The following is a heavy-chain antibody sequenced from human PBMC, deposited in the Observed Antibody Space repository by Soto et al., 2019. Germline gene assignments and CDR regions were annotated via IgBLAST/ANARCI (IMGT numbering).Heavy chain of an antibody. CDR3: ARGGRVRGVTSWAFDI. Sequence: QVQLQESGPGLVKPSETLSLTCTVSGGSISSYYWSWIRQPPGKGLEWIGYIYYSGSTNYNPSLKSRVTMSVDTSKNQFSLKLSAVTAADTAVYYCARGGRVRGVTSWAFDIWGQGTMVTVSS. J-gene: IGHJ3*02. D-gene: IGHD3-10*01. V-gene: IGHV4-59*01. CDR1: GGSISSYY. CDR2: IYYSGST.